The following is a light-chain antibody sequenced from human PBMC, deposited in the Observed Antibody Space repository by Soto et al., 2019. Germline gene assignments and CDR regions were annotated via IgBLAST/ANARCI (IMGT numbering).Light chain of an antibody. J-gene: IGLJ1*01. CDR2: EVS. CDR1: SSDVGGYKY. V-gene: IGLV2-8*01. Sequence: QSALTRPPSASGSPGQSVTISCTGTSSDVGGYKYVSWYQQHPGKAPKLVIYEVSKRPSGVPDRFSGSKSGNTASLTVSGLQAEDEADYYCSSYAGNNNVFGTGTKVTVL. CDR3: SSYAGNNNV.